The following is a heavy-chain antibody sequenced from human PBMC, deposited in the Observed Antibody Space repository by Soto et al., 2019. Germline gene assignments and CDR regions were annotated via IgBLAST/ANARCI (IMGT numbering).Heavy chain of an antibody. V-gene: IGHV1-69*01. Sequence: QVQLVQSGAEVKKPGSSVKVSCKASGVTFSRQDMRWVRQAPGQGLEWMGGIIPIFGTPKYQEKFQDRVTITADDSTSTAYIELSSLTSEDTVVYYCATNEGIDGYSFDYWCQGTLVTVSS. J-gene: IGHJ4*02. CDR3: ATNEGIDGYSFDY. CDR1: GVTFSRQD. CDR2: IIPIFGTP. D-gene: IGHD1-26*01.